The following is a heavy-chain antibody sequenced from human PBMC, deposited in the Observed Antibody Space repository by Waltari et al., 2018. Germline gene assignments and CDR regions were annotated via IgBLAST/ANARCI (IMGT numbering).Heavy chain of an antibody. V-gene: IGHV1-8*03. CDR3: ARGRRGSPQDY. Sequence: GQGLEWMGWMNPTSGNTGYAQKFQGRVTITRNTSISTAYMELSSLRSEDTAVYYCARGRRGSPQDYWGQGTLVTVSS. D-gene: IGHD3-16*01. J-gene: IGHJ4*02. CDR2: MNPTSGNT.